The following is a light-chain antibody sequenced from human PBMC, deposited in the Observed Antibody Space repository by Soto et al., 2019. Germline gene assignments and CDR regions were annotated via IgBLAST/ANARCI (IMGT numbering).Light chain of an antibody. V-gene: IGKV3-20*01. J-gene: IGKJ3*01. CDR2: GAS. CDR1: QSIRSSY. CDR3: QQYGSSPPFT. Sequence: EIVLTQSPGTLSLSPGERATLSCRASQSIRSSYLAWYQQKPGQAPRLLIYGASSRATGIPDRFSGSGSGTDFTLTISRLEPEDSAVYYCQQYGSSPPFTFGRGTKVDIK.